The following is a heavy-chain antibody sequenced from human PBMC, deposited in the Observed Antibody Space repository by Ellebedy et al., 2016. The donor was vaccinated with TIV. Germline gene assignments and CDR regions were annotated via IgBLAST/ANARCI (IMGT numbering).Heavy chain of an antibody. Sequence: GESLKISCAASGFTFSSYGMHWVRQAPGKGLEWVAVISYDGSNKYYADSVKGRFTISRDNSKNTLYLQMNSLRAEDTAVYYCARDGGNNYGHAIDYWGQGTLVTVSS. V-gene: IGHV3-30*03. J-gene: IGHJ4*02. CDR2: ISYDGSNK. D-gene: IGHD5-18*01. CDR3: ARDGGNNYGHAIDY. CDR1: GFTFSSYG.